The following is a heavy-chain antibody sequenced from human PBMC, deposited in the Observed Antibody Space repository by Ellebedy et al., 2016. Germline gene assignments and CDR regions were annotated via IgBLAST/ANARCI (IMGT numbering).Heavy chain of an antibody. V-gene: IGHV4-59*08. CDR3: ARQGDSSGWTNGVYFDY. J-gene: IGHJ4*02. Sequence: SETLSLTCTVSGGSISSYYWSWIRQPPGKGLEWIGYIYYSGSTNYNPSLKSRVTISVDTSKNQFSLKLSPVTAADTAVYYCARQGDSSGWTNGVYFDYWGQGTLVTVSS. CDR2: IYYSGST. D-gene: IGHD6-19*01. CDR1: GGSISSYY.